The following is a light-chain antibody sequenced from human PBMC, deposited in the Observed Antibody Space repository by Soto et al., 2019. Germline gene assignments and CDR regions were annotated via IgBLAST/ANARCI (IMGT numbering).Light chain of an antibody. CDR1: QSVSSSY. J-gene: IGKJ1*01. CDR2: GTS. Sequence: EIVLTQSPDTLSLSPGERATLSCRASQSVSSSYLAWYQQTPGQAPRLLIYGTSNRATGIPDRFSGSGSGTDFPLTISRLEPEDFAVYYCQQYVNSRWTFGQGTKVEIK. V-gene: IGKV3-20*01. CDR3: QQYVNSRWT.